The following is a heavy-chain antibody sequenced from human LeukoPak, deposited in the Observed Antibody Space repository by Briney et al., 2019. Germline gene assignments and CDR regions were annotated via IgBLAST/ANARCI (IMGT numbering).Heavy chain of an antibody. CDR2: IYHSGST. CDR3: AGGQLTPNWFDP. CDR1: GYSISSGYY. V-gene: IGHV4-38-2*02. D-gene: IGHD6-13*01. Sequence: SETLSLTCTVSGYSISSGYYWGWIRQPPGKGLEWITSIYHSGSTYYNPSLKSRVTISVDTSKNQFSLKLSSVTAADTAVYYCAGGQLTPNWFDPWGQGTLVTVSS. J-gene: IGHJ5*02.